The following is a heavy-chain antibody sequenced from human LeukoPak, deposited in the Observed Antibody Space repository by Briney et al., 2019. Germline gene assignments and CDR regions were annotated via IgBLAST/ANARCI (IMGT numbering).Heavy chain of an antibody. CDR3: ARSVFPDIVVVPAAAYDY. D-gene: IGHD2-2*01. J-gene: IGHJ4*02. Sequence: SETLSLTCAASGYSISSGYYWGWIRQPPGKGLEWIGSIYHSGSTYYNPSLKSRVTISVDTSKNQFSLKLSSVTAADTAVYYCARSVFPDIVVVPAAAYDYWGQGTLVTVSS. CDR2: IYHSGST. CDR1: GYSISSGYY. V-gene: IGHV4-38-2*01.